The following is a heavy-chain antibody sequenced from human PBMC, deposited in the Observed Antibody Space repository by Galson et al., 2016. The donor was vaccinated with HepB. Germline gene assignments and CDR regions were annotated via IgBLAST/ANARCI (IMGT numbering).Heavy chain of an antibody. Sequence: SETLSLTCGVSGVSISTTNWWTWVRQPPGKGLEWIGEIYHSGSTSFNPTLQSRIAMSVDKSKNQFSLKLTSVTAADTAVYFCARKNFYYYGLDVWGQGTTVTVSS. V-gene: IGHV4/OR15-8*01. J-gene: IGHJ6*02. CDR3: ARKNFYYYGLDV. CDR2: IYHSGST. D-gene: IGHD2/OR15-2a*01. CDR1: GVSISTTNW.